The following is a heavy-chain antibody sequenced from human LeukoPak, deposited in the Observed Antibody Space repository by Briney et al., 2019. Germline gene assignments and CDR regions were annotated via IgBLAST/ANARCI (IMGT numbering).Heavy chain of an antibody. V-gene: IGHV3-20*04. D-gene: IGHD4-17*01. CDR1: GFTFDDYG. Sequence: GGSLRLSCAASGFTFDDYGMSWVRQAPGKGLEWVSGINWNGGSTGYADSVKGRFTISRDNAKNSLYLQMDSLRAEDTALYYWARGRLRGYYYYYYMDVWGKGTTVTVSS. J-gene: IGHJ6*03. CDR3: ARGRLRGYYYYYYMDV. CDR2: INWNGGST.